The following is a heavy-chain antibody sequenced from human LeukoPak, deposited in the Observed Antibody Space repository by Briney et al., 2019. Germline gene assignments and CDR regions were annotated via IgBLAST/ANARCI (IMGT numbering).Heavy chain of an antibody. CDR2: IYSGGST. Sequence: QPGGSLRLSCAASGFTVSSNYMRWVRQAPGKGLEWVSVIYSGGSTYYADSVKGRFTISRDNSKNTLYLQMNSLRAEDTAVYYCARETLPPGLFDYWGQGTLVTVSS. CDR1: GFTVSSNY. CDR3: ARETLPPGLFDY. V-gene: IGHV3-53*01. J-gene: IGHJ4*02.